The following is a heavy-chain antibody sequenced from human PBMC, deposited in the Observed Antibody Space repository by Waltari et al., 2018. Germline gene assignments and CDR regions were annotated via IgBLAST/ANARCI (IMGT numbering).Heavy chain of an antibody. CDR2: IHHSGST. CDR3: ARARPFDY. V-gene: IGHV4-34*01. Sequence: QVQLQQWGAGLLKPSETLSLTCAVYGGSFSGYYWSWIRQPPGPGLEWIGEIHHSGSTNYNPSLKSRVTISVDTSKNQFSLKLSSVTAADTAVYYCARARPFDYWGQGTLVTVSS. J-gene: IGHJ4*02. CDR1: GGSFSGYY.